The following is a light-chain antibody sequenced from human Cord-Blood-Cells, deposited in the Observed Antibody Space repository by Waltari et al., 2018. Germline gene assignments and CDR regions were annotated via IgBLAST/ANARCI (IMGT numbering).Light chain of an antibody. CDR3: QQYNSYSPYT. J-gene: IGKJ2*01. V-gene: IGKV1-5*01. CDR1: QSISSW. CDR2: DAS. Sequence: EIQMNQSTSTMSSSVGDRVNITCRASQSISSWLAWYQQKPGKAPKLLIYDASSLESGVPSRFSGSGSGTEFTLTISSLQPDDFATYYCQQYNSYSPYTFGQGTKLEIK.